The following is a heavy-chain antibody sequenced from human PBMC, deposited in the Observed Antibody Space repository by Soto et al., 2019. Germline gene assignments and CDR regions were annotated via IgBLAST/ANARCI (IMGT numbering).Heavy chain of an antibody. Sequence: SETLSLTCAVSGGSISSGGYSWSWIRQPPGKGLEWIGYIYHSGSTYYNPSLKSRVTISVDRSKNQFSLKLSSVTAADTAVYYCARANSNYFLSWGQGPLVTV. V-gene: IGHV4-30-2*01. J-gene: IGHJ4*02. CDR2: IYHSGST. D-gene: IGHD4-4*01. CDR1: GGSISSGGYS. CDR3: ARANSNYFLS.